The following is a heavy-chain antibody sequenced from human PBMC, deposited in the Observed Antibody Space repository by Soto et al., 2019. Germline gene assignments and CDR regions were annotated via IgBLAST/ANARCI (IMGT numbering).Heavy chain of an antibody. J-gene: IGHJ5*02. CDR3: VRTARQGAVAPHWFDR. CDR2: SYYSGYYSGST. V-gene: IGHV4-61*05. D-gene: IGHD2-21*02. CDR1: GVSISGSRYY. Sequence: PSETLSLTCTVSGVSISGSRYYWSWIRQPPGKGLEWIGNSYYSGYYSGSTNHNPSLKSRVTVSVDTSKNQFSLKLTSVTAAETAVYYCVRTARQGAVAPHWFDRWGQGTQVTVSS.